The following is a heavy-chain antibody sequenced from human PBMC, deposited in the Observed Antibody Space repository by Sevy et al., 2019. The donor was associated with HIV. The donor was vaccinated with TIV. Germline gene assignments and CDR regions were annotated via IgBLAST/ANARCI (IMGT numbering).Heavy chain of an antibody. D-gene: IGHD2-21*01. V-gene: IGHV3-33*06. J-gene: IGHJ4*02. CDR2: IGFDGSKK. CDR3: AKDLYGGDVISNFDS. CDR1: GFTFSRYG. Sequence: GGSLRLSCAASGFTFSRYGIHWVRRAPGKGLEWVAGIGFDGSKKFYVESVKGRFTISRDNSKKILYLQMNSLRAEDTAVYYCAKDLYGGDVISNFDSWGRGTMVTVSS.